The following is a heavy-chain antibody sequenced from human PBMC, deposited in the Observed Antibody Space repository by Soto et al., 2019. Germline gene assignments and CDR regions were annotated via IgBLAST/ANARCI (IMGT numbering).Heavy chain of an antibody. CDR2: IYYSGST. J-gene: IGHJ4*02. D-gene: IGHD3-16*01. CDR1: GGSISSSSYY. V-gene: IGHV4-39*01. Sequence: QSQTLSLTCTVSGGSISSSSYYWGWIRQPPGKGLEWIGSIYYSGSTYYNPSLKSRVTISVDTSKNQFSLKLSSVTAADTAVYYCARYSILGSYEPDYWGQGTLVTVSS. CDR3: ARYSILGSYEPDY.